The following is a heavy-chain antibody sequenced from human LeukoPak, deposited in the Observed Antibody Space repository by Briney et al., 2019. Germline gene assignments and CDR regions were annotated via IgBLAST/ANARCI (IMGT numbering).Heavy chain of an antibody. CDR1: GYTFTNHD. Sequence: ASVKVSCKTSGYTFTNHDINWVRQATGQGLEWLGWMSPGSGYTGYAQKFQGRVTMTRDISITTAYVELSSLRSEDTAVYYCARGIEAGVDYWGQGTLVTVPS. V-gene: IGHV1-8*02. D-gene: IGHD6-25*01. CDR3: ARGIEAGVDY. CDR2: MSPGSGYT. J-gene: IGHJ4*02.